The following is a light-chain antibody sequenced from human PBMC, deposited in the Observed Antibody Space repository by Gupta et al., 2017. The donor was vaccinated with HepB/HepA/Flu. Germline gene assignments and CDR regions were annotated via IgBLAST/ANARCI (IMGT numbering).Light chain of an antibody. CDR1: NIGSKS. J-gene: IGLJ2*01. CDR3: QVWDSSSEPPLV. Sequence: SYVLTQPPSVSVAPGKTARITCGGNNIGSKSVHWYQQKPGQAPVLVVEDDSDRPSGIPERFSGDTSCNTATLIISRGEDGDDADDYWQVWDSSSEPPLVFGGGTKLTVL. CDR2: DDS. V-gene: IGLV3-21*03.